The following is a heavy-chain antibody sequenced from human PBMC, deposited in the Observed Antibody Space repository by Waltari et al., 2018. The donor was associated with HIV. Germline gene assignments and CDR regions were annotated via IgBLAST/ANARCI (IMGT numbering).Heavy chain of an antibody. CDR3: ARDSSYPYSGSSPGRAFDI. CDR1: GGTFSSYA. J-gene: IGHJ3*02. Sequence: QVQLVQSGAEVKKPGSSVKVSCKASGGTFSSYAISWVRQAPGQGLEWMGGIIPIFGTANYAQKFQGRVTITADKSTSTAYMELSSLRSEDTAVYYCARDSSYPYSGSSPGRAFDIWGQGTMVTVSS. CDR2: IIPIFGTA. V-gene: IGHV1-69*06. D-gene: IGHD1-26*01.